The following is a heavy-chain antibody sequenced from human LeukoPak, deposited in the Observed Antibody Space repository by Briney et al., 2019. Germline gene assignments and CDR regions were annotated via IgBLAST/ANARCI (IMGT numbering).Heavy chain of an antibody. J-gene: IGHJ4*02. V-gene: IGHV4-59*01. CDR2: IYYSGST. Sequence: SETLSLTCAVYGGSFSGYYWSWIRQPPGKGLEWIGYIYYSGSTNYNPSLKSRVTISVDTSKNQFSLKLSSVTAADTAVYYCARVVGGSYTLLTSTYYFDYWGQGTLVTVSS. CDR1: GGSFSGYY. D-gene: IGHD1-26*01. CDR3: ARVVGGSYTLLTSTYYFDY.